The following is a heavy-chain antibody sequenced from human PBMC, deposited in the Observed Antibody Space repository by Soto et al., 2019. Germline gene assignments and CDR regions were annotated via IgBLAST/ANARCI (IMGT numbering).Heavy chain of an antibody. J-gene: IGHJ5*02. Sequence: GGSLRLSCAASGFTFSSYAMHWVRQAPGKGLEWVAVISYDGSNKYYADSVKGRFTISRDNSKNTLYLQMNSLRAEDTAVYYCATQGYYDSSGYFEFDPWGQGTLVTVSS. D-gene: IGHD3-22*01. CDR3: ATQGYYDSSGYFEFDP. V-gene: IGHV3-30-3*01. CDR1: GFTFSSYA. CDR2: ISYDGSNK.